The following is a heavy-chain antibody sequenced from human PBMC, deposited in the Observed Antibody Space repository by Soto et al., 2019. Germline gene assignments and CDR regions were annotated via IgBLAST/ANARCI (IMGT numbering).Heavy chain of an antibody. Sequence: QPGGSLRLSCAASGFTFSSYAMHWVRQAPGKGLEWVAVISYDGSNKYYADSVKGRFTISRDNSKNTLYLQMNSLRAEDTAVYYCAREYCSGGSCYPVDYWGQGTLVTV. D-gene: IGHD2-15*01. CDR2: ISYDGSNK. V-gene: IGHV3-30-3*01. CDR1: GFTFSSYA. J-gene: IGHJ4*02. CDR3: AREYCSGGSCYPVDY.